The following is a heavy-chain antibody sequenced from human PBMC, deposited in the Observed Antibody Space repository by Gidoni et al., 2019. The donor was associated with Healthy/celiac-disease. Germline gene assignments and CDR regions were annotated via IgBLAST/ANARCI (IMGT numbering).Heavy chain of an antibody. CDR3: ARHRETYYYTD. CDR1: GGSISSSSYY. D-gene: IGHD3-10*01. V-gene: IGHV4-39*01. Sequence: QLQSHESCPRLVQPSAPLSLTCTVSGGSISSSSYYWGWIRQPPGKGLEWIGSIYYSGSTYYNPAHKSRVTISVDTSKNQFALKLSYVTAADTAVYYCARHRETYYYTDWGQGTLVTVSS. J-gene: IGHJ4*02. CDR2: IYYSGST.